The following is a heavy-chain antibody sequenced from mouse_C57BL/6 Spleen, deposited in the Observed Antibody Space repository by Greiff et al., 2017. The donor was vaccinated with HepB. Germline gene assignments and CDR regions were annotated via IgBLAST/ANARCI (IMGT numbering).Heavy chain of an antibody. CDR3: ARDGDPYLYFDV. V-gene: IGHV5-4*01. CDR1: GFTFSSYA. D-gene: IGHD3-3*01. CDR2: ISDGGSYT. J-gene: IGHJ1*03. Sequence: EVQLQESGGGLVKPGGSLKLSCAASGFTFSSYAMSWVRQTPEKRLEWVATISDGGSYTYYPDNVKGRFTISRDNAKNNLYLQMSHLKSEDTAMYYCARDGDPYLYFDVWGTGTTVTVSS.